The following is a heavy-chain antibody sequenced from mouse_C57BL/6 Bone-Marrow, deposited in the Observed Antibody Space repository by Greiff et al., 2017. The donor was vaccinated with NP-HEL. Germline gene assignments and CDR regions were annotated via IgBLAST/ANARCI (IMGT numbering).Heavy chain of an antibody. CDR1: GFTFSSYG. D-gene: IGHD1-1*01. J-gene: IGHJ2*01. CDR3: ARQGATVVADFDY. Sequence: EVMLVESGGDLVKPGGSLKLSCAASGFTFSSYGMSWVRQTPDKRLEWVATISSGGSYTYYPDSVKGRFTISRDNAKNTLYLQMSSLKSEDTAMYYCARQGATVVADFDYWGQGTTLTVSS. CDR2: ISSGGSYT. V-gene: IGHV5-6*01.